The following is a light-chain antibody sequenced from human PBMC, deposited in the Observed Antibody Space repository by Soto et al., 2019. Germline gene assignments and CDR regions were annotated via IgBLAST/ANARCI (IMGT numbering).Light chain of an antibody. Sequence: EIVLTQSPGTLSLSPWERATLSCRASQSVSSNLAWYQQKPGQAPRLLIYGASTRATGIPARFSGSGSGTEFTLTISSLEPEDFAVYYCQQRSNWPLTFGGGTKVDIK. V-gene: IGKV3-11*01. CDR2: GAS. CDR3: QQRSNWPLT. J-gene: IGKJ4*01. CDR1: QSVSSN.